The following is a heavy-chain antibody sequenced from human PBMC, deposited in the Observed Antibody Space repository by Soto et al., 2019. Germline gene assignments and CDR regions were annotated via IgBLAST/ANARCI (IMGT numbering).Heavy chain of an antibody. Sequence: GGSLRRSCAASGFTFSSYGMHWVRQAPGKGLEWVAVISYDGSNKYYADSVKGRFTISRDNSKNTLYLQMNSLRAEDTAVYYCAKDLRPSYYCYGMDVWGQGTTVTVSS. CDR3: AKDLRPSYYCYGMDV. V-gene: IGHV3-30*18. D-gene: IGHD4-17*01. J-gene: IGHJ6*02. CDR2: ISYDGSNK. CDR1: GFTFSSYG.